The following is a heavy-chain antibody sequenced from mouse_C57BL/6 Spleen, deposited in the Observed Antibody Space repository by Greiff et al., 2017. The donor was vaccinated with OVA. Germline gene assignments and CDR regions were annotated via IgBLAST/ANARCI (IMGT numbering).Heavy chain of an antibody. CDR3: EKQGQLFDY. V-gene: IGHV5-9*01. CDR2: ISGGGGTT. D-gene: IGHD4-1*02. Sequence: EVKVVESGGGLVKPGGSLKLSCAASGFTFSSYTMSWVRQTPGKGLEWVATISGGGGTTNYPDSFKGRFTISRDNAKNTLYLQMRSLRAEDTALYYGEKQGQLFDYWGQGTTLTVSS. CDR1: GFTFSSYT. J-gene: IGHJ2*01.